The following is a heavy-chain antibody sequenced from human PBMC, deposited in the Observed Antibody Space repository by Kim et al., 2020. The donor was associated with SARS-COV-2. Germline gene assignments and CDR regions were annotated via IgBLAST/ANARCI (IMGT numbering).Heavy chain of an antibody. D-gene: IGHD6-13*01. V-gene: IGHV3-9*01. J-gene: IGHJ4*02. Sequence: AASVKGRFTISRDNAKKSLDLQMNSLRPEDTAFYYCAKQQQQLAFDYWGQGTLVTVSS. CDR3: AKQQQQLAFDY.